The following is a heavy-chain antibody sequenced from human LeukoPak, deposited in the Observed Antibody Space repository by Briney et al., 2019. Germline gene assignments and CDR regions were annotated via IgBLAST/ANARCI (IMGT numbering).Heavy chain of an antibody. Sequence: ASVKVSCKASGYTFTSNAMHWVRQAPGQRPEWMGWINTGNGNTKYSQKFQGRVTISRDTSANTAYMEVSSLRSEDAAVYYCARGAAEGLDRWGQGTLVTVSS. CDR3: ARGAAEGLDR. CDR2: INTGNGNT. CDR1: GYTFTSNA. V-gene: IGHV1-3*04. J-gene: IGHJ5*02. D-gene: IGHD6-13*01.